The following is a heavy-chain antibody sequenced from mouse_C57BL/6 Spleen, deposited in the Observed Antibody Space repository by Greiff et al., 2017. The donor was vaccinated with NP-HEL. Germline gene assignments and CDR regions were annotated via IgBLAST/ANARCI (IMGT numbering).Heavy chain of an antibody. J-gene: IGHJ1*03. D-gene: IGHD1-1*01. V-gene: IGHV1-76*01. Sequence: QVQLQQSGAELVRPGASVKLPCKASGYTFTDYYINWVKQRPGQGLEWIARIYPGSGNTYYNEKFKGKATLTAEKSSSTAYMQLSSLTSEDSAVYYCARWTNYYGRSYGYFDGWGTGTTVTVAS. CDR3: ARWTNYYGRSYGYFDG. CDR1: GYTFTDYY. CDR2: IYPGSGNT.